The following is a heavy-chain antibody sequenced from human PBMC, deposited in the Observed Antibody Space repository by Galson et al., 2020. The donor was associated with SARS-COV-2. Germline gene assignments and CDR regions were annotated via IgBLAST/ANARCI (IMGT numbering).Heavy chain of an antibody. CDR1: GYTFTAYG. V-gene: IGHV1-18*04. CDR2: ISANNGDT. J-gene: IGHJ4*02. Sequence: ASVKVSCKASGYTFTAYGFNWVRQAPGQGLEWLGWISANNGDTKYAQKVQGRVTVTTDTSTSTAYMELRSLKSEDTAVYFCARSASDPWPPPVNLDSWGQGTLVTVSS. CDR3: ARSASDPWPPPVNLDS. D-gene: IGHD2-21*01.